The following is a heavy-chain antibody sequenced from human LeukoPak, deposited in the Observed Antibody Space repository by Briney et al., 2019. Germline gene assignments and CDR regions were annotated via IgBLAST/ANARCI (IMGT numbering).Heavy chain of an antibody. D-gene: IGHD3-9*01. CDR1: GYTFTSYG. V-gene: IGHV1-18*01. Sequence: ASVXVSFKASGYTFTSYGSSWVGXAXXQGVXGMXWXXAYNDNTNYAQKFQGRVTMTTDTSTSTAYMELRSLRSDDTAVYYCARDQDLHGAGYDILTGPKDNIDYWGQGTLVTVSS. J-gene: IGHJ4*02. CDR3: ARDQDLHGAGYDILTGPKDNIDY. CDR2: XXAYNDNT.